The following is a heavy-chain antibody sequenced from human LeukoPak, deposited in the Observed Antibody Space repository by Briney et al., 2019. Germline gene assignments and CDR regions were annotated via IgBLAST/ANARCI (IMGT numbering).Heavy chain of an antibody. Sequence: PGGSLRLSCAASGFTVSSNYMSWVRQAPGKGLEWVSVIYSGGSTYYADSVKGRFTISRDNSKNTLYLQMNSLRAEDTAVYYCALSSPYDSSGYDFDYWGQGTLVTVSS. J-gene: IGHJ4*02. V-gene: IGHV3-53*01. D-gene: IGHD3-22*01. CDR3: ALSSPYDSSGYDFDY. CDR1: GFTVSSNY. CDR2: IYSGGST.